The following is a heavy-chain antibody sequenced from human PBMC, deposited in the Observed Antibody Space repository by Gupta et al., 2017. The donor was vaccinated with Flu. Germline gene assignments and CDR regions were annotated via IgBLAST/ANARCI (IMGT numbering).Heavy chain of an antibody. J-gene: IGHJ4*02. CDR2: ISAYNGNS. D-gene: IGHD2-2*01. V-gene: IGHV1-18*01. CDR1: GYTCTSYG. Sequence: ASGYTCTSYGISGVRQAPGQGREWMGWISAYNGNSNYAQKCQDRVTMTTDTSTSTAYMELRSLRSDDTAVYYCAKVASDCSTTRCSWGQGTLVTVSS. CDR3: AKVASDCSTTRCS.